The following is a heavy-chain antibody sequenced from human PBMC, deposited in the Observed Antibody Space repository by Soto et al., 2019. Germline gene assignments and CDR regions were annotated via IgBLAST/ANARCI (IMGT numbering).Heavy chain of an antibody. CDR3: ARGPFVVLNYFES. CDR1: GGTFRNYP. J-gene: IGHJ4*02. D-gene: IGHD3-16*02. CDR2: IFPLTDIP. V-gene: IGHV1-69*02. Sequence: QVQLVQSGTEVKKPGSSVKVSYKASGGTFRNYPINWVRQAPGQGLEWMGSIFPLTDIPDYAQNFQARLTISADKSTSTAYMELSSLTSDDTAMYFCARGPFVVLNYFESWGQGTLVTVSS.